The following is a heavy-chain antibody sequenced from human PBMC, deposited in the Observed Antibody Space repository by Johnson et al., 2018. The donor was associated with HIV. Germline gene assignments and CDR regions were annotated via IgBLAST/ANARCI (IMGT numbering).Heavy chain of an antibody. CDR3: ARGGIIHDAFDI. V-gene: IGHV3-30*03. D-gene: IGHD1-1*01. J-gene: IGHJ3*02. CDR1: GFTFSSYG. CDR2: ISYDGSNK. Sequence: VQLVESGGGVVQPGGSLRLSCAASGFTFSSYGMHWVRQAPGKGLEWVAVISYDGSNKYFADSVKGRFTISRDNSNNTLYLQMSSLRAEDTAVYYCARGGIIHDAFDIWGQGTMVTVSS.